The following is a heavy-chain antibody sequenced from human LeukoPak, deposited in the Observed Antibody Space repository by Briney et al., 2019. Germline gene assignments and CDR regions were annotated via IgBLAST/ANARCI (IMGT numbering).Heavy chain of an antibody. CDR2: MNPNSGGT. V-gene: IGHV1-2*02. Sequence: GASVKVSCKASGYTFTGYYMHWVRQAPGQGLQWMGWMNPNSGGTNYAQKFQGRVTMTRDTSISTAYMELSRLRSDDTAVYYCARGDWGSTSCYYWGQGTLVTVSS. CDR1: GYTFTGYY. D-gene: IGHD2-2*01. CDR3: ARGDWGSTSCYY. J-gene: IGHJ4*02.